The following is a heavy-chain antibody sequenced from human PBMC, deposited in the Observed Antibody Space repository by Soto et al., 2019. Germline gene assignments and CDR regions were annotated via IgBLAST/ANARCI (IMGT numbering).Heavy chain of an antibody. CDR1: GFTFSSYA. J-gene: IGHJ6*04. CDR2: ITSNGGST. Sequence: EVQLVESGGGLVQPGGSLRLSCAASGFTFSSYAMHWVRQAPGKGLEYVSAITSNGGSTFYATSVKGRFTISRDNSENTLFLHMGSLRPEDMAVYYCAGSLQNQLLNGWFKDVWGKGTTVIVSS. V-gene: IGHV3-64*01. CDR3: AGSLQNQLLNGWFKDV. D-gene: IGHD2-2*01.